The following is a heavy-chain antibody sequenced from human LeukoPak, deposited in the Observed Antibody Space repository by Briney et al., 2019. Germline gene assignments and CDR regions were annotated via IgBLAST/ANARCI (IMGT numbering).Heavy chain of an antibody. CDR2: IRSKAYGGTT. Sequence: GGSLRLSCTASGFTFGDYAMSWVRQAPGKGLEWVGFIRSKAYGGTTEYAASVKGRFTISRDDSKSIAYLQMNSLKTEDTAVYYCTRSADYDILTGCHDCWGQGTLVTVSS. CDR1: GFTFGDYA. V-gene: IGHV3-49*04. CDR3: TRSADYDILTGCHDC. J-gene: IGHJ4*02. D-gene: IGHD3-9*01.